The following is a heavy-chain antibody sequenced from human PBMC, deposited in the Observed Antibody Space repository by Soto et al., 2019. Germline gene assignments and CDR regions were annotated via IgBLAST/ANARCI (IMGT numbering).Heavy chain of an antibody. D-gene: IGHD3-22*01. J-gene: IGHJ5*02. V-gene: IGHV3-23*01. Sequence: EVQLLESGGGLVQPGGSLRLSCAASGFTFSSYAMSWVRQAPGKGLEWVSAISGSGGSTYYADSVKGRFTISRDNSKNTLYLQMNSLRAEDTAVYYCANPPKGSGYSPNWFDPWGQGTLVTVSS. CDR2: ISGSGGST. CDR1: GFTFSSYA. CDR3: ANPPKGSGYSPNWFDP.